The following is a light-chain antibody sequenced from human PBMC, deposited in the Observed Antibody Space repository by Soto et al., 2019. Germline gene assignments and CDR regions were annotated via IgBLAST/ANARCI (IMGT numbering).Light chain of an antibody. V-gene: IGKV1-5*01. CDR3: QQYTGYSQWT. CDR2: DAS. Sequence: DIQISQSPSTLPASVGDRVTITCRASQSISSWLAWYQQKPGKAPKLLIYDASTLESGVPSRFSGSGSGTDFSLTISSLQPVDFATYYCQQYTGYSQWTFGPGTKVDNK. J-gene: IGKJ1*01. CDR1: QSISSW.